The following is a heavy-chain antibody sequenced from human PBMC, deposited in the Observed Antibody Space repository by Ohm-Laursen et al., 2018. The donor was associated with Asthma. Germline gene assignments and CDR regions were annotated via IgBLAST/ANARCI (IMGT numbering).Heavy chain of an antibody. Sequence: SSVKVSCKASGGTFSSYAISWVRQAPGQGLEWMGGIIPIFGTANYAQKFQGRVTITADESTSTAYMELSSLRSEDTAVYYCARDDCSGGSCYEPSRIYYYYYGMDVWGQGTTVTVSS. CDR1: GGTFSSYA. D-gene: IGHD2-15*01. V-gene: IGHV1-69*01. CDR2: IIPIFGTA. J-gene: IGHJ6*02. CDR3: ARDDCSGGSCYEPSRIYYYYYGMDV.